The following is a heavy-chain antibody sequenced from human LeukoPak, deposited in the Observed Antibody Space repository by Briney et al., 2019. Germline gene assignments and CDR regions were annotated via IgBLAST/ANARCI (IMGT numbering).Heavy chain of an antibody. J-gene: IGHJ4*02. D-gene: IGHD6-13*01. CDR2: ISSSSSYI. V-gene: IGHV3-21*01. CDR3: ARAQYSSSWSIDY. Sequence: NPGGSLRLSCAASGFTFSSYSMNWVRQAPGKGLEWVSSISSSSSYIYYADSVKGRFTISRDNAKNSLYLQMNSLRAEDTAVYYCARAQYSSSWSIDYWGQGTLVTVSS. CDR1: GFTFSSYS.